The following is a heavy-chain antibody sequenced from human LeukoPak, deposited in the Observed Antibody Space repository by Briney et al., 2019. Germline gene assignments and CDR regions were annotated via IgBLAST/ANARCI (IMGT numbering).Heavy chain of an antibody. V-gene: IGHV4-59*01. Sequence: PSETLSLTCTASGGSISSYYWSWIRQPPGKGLEWIGYIYYSGSTNYNPSLKSRVTISVDTSKNQFSLKLSSVTAADTAVYYCARARIAVAGRADAFDIWGQGTMVTVSS. CDR2: IYYSGST. CDR3: ARARIAVAGRADAFDI. CDR1: GGSISSYY. J-gene: IGHJ3*02. D-gene: IGHD6-19*01.